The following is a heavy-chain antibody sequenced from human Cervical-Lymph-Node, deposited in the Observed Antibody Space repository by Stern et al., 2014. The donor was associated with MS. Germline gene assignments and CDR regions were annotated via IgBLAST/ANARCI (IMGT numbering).Heavy chain of an antibody. CDR3: AKDRIQSGKLDYYYYYYGMDV. Sequence: VQLVESGGGLVQPGGSLRLSCAASGFTFSSYGMSWVRQAPGKGLEWVSAISGSGGGTNYADSVKGRFTISRDNSKNTLYLQMNSLRAEDTAVYYCAKDRIQSGKLDYYYYYYGMDVWGQGTTVTVSS. D-gene: IGHD3/OR15-3a*01. J-gene: IGHJ6*02. V-gene: IGHV3-23*04. CDR1: GFTFSSYG. CDR2: ISGSGGGT.